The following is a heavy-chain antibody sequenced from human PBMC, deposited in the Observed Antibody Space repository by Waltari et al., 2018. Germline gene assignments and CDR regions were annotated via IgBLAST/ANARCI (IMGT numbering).Heavy chain of an antibody. D-gene: IGHD7-27*01. J-gene: IGHJ4*02. CDR3: ARGSGVDY. Sequence: FSTYVMNWVRQAPGKGLEGVSSISDAGGIINYADSVKGRFTISRDNSKNTLYLQMNSLRAEDTAVYYCARGSGVDYWGQGTLVTISS. CDR2: ISDAGGII. V-gene: IGHV3-23*01. CDR1: FSTYV.